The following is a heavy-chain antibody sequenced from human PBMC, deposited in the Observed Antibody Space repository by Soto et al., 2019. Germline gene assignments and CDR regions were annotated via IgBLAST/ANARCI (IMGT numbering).Heavy chain of an antibody. Sequence: SETLSLTCAVSGGSISSGGYSWSWIRQPPGKGLEWIGYIYHSGSTYYNPSLKSRVTISVDRSKNQFSLKLSSVTAADTAVYYCARAGDLGYGMDVWGQGTTVTVS. CDR2: IYHSGST. CDR1: GGSISSGGYS. V-gene: IGHV4-30-2*01. D-gene: IGHD4-17*01. CDR3: ARAGDLGYGMDV. J-gene: IGHJ6*02.